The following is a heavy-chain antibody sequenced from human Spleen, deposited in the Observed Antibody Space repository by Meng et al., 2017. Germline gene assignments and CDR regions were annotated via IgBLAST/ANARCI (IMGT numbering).Heavy chain of an antibody. CDR3: ARDIDYGDYGGDY. Sequence: RLQLQGSGPGLVKPSETLSLTCTVSGGSISSSSYYWGWIRQPPGKGLEWIGSIYYSGSTYYNPSLKSRVTISVDTSKNQFSLKLSSVTAADTAVYYCARDIDYGDYGGDYWGQGTLVTVSS. J-gene: IGHJ4*02. CDR2: IYYSGST. CDR1: GGSISSSSYY. V-gene: IGHV4-39*06. D-gene: IGHD4-17*01.